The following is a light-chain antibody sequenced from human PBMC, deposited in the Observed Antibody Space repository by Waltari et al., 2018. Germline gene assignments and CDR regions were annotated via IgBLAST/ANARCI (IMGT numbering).Light chain of an antibody. CDR3: MQSLQALWT. V-gene: IGKV2-28*01. CDR1: QSLLHSNGYNY. J-gene: IGKJ1*01. Sequence: DIVVTQSPLSLPVTPGEPASISCRSSQSLLHSNGYNYLDWYLQKPGQSPQLLIYLGSNRASGVPERFSGTGSGTDFTLKINRVQAEDVGVYYCMQSLQALWTFGQGTKVEIK. CDR2: LGS.